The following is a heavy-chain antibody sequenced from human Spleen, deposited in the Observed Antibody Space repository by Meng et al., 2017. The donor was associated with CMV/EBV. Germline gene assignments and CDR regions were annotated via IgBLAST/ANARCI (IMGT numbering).Heavy chain of an antibody. V-gene: IGHV4-39*07. D-gene: IGHD6-6*01. J-gene: IGHJ3*01. CDR2: VYYSGSA. Sequence: GSLRLSCTVSGGSVSSSSYNWGWIRQPSGKGLEWIGDVYYSGSASYNPSLSSRVTISVDTSKNEFSLTLSSLTAADTGVYYCARNLSLDYTRSSGAFDVWGQGTMVTVSS. CDR3: ARNLSLDYTRSSGAFDV. CDR1: GGSVSSSSYN.